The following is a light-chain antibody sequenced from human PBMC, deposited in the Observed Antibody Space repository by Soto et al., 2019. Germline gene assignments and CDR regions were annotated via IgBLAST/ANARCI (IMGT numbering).Light chain of an antibody. J-gene: IGKJ1*01. CDR1: QDIRNX. V-gene: IGKV1-17*01. Sequence: DIQMTQSPSSLSASLGDRVTITCLASQDIRNXLGWYQQKPGKAPKRLIYAASSLQSGVPSRFSGSGSGTEFTLTISSLQPDDFATYYCQQYYSYPRTFGQGTKVDIK. CDR3: QQYYSYPRT. CDR2: AAS.